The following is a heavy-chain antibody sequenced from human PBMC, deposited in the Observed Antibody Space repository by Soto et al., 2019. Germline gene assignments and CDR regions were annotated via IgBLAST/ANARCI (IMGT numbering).Heavy chain of an antibody. CDR1: GFTFDDYA. Sequence: GGSLRLSCAASGFTFDDYAMHWVRQAPGKGLEWVSGISWNSGSIGYADSVKGRFTISRDNAKNSLYLQMNSLRAEDTALYYCAKSVEDIVVVVAATPPFDYWGQGTRVTVAS. D-gene: IGHD2-15*01. CDR2: ISWNSGSI. J-gene: IGHJ4*02. V-gene: IGHV3-9*01. CDR3: AKSVEDIVVVVAATPPFDY.